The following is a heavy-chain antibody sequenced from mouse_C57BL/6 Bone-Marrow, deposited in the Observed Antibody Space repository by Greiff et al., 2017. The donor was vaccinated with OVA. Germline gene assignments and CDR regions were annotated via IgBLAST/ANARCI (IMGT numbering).Heavy chain of an antibody. CDR2: IDPSDSYT. D-gene: IGHD1-1*01. CDR3: ASSGITTVVATD. CDR1: GYTFTSYW. J-gene: IGHJ2*01. V-gene: IGHV1-69*01. Sequence: VKLQQPGAELVMPGASVKLSCKASGYTFTSYWMHWVKQRPGQGLEWIGEIDPSDSYTNYNQKFKGKSTLTVDKSSSTAYMQLSSLTSEDSAVYYCASSGITTVVATDWGQGTTLTVSS.